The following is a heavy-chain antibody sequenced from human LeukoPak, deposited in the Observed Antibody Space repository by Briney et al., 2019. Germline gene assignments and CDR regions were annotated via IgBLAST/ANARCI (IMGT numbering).Heavy chain of an antibody. D-gene: IGHD3-10*01. CDR1: GFTFDDYG. V-gene: IGHV3-20*04. CDR3: ARRRVTFVRGVDITSYYFDY. J-gene: IGHJ4*02. CDR2: INWNSGST. Sequence: GGSLRLSCAASGFTFDDYGMSWVRQAPGKGLEWVSGINWNSGSTGYANSVKGRFTISRDNAKNSLYLQMNSLRGEDTALYYCARRRVTFVRGVDITSYYFDYWGQGTLVTVSS.